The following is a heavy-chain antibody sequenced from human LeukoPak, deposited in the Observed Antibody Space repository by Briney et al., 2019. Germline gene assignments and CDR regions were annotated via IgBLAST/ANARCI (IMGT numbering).Heavy chain of an antibody. CDR3: AKFYGDYGGDY. V-gene: IGHV3-23*01. J-gene: IGHJ4*02. CDR1: GFTFSDYY. Sequence: PGGSLRLSCAASGFTFSDYYMSWIRQAPGKGLEWVSAISGSGGSTYYADSVKGRFTISRDNSKNTLYLQMNSLRAEDTAVYYCAKFYGDYGGDYWGQGTLVTVSS. CDR2: ISGSGGST. D-gene: IGHD4-17*01.